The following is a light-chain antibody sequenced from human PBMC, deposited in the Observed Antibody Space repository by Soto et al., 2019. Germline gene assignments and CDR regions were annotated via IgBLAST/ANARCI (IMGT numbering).Light chain of an antibody. J-gene: IGKJ1*01. V-gene: IGKV3-20*01. CDR3: QQYGSSPRT. Sequence: EIVLTQSPGTLSLSPGDGATLPCCASQTVSSNYLAWYQQRPGQAPRLIIYGASSRATGIPDRVSGRGSGTDFTLTISRLEPEDFAVYYCQQYGSSPRTFGQGAKVDIK. CDR2: GAS. CDR1: QTVSSNY.